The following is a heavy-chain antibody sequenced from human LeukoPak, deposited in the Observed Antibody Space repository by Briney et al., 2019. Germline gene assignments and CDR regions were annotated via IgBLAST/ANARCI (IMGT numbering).Heavy chain of an antibody. Sequence: GGSLRLSCVASGFTFNNYAMHWVRQAPGKGLEWVSTINGNGAATYYADSFKGRFLIFRDDSKSTVYLRMNKLRVEDSGLYYCANGLAASGNFLLRDYYYFIDVWGKGTTVTVSS. V-gene: IGHV3-23*01. CDR1: GFTFNNYA. J-gene: IGHJ6*03. D-gene: IGHD1-26*01. CDR2: INGNGAAT. CDR3: ANGLAASGNFLLRDYYYFIDV.